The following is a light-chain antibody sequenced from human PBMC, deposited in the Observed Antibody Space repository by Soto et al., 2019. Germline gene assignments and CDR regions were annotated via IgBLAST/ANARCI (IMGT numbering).Light chain of an antibody. J-gene: IGKJ4*02. CDR1: QIISSY. Sequence: DIQLTQSPSSLSASLGDRVTITCRASQIISSYLNWYQHKQGVAPKLLIYATSSLQRGVSSRFSGSGSGTEFTLTISSRQPEDFATYSCQQSYTRTLSYGGGTKVE. CDR2: ATS. CDR3: QQSYTRTLS. V-gene: IGKV1-39*01.